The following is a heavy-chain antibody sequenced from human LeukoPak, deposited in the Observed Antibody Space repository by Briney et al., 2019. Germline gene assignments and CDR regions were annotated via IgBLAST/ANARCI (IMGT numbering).Heavy chain of an antibody. CDR2: ISAYRGNT. D-gene: IGHD2-8*01. V-gene: IGHV1-18*01. CDR1: GYTITSYG. Sequence: ASVKVSCKASGYTITSYGISWVRQAPGQGLEWMGWISAYRGNTNYAQKLQGRVTMTTDTSTSTAYMELRSLRSDDTAVYYCASALLGYCTNGVCFGMGYWGQGTLVTVSS. J-gene: IGHJ4*02. CDR3: ASALLGYCTNGVCFGMGY.